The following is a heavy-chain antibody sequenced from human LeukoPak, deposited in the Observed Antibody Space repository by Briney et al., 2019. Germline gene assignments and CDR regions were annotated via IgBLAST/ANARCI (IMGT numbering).Heavy chain of an antibody. CDR1: GFTFSSYG. Sequence: GGSLRLSCAASGFTFSSYGMNWVRQAPGKGLEWVSYISTSGSTQYYADSVKGRFTISRDNAKNSLCLQMNSLRAEDTAVYYCARGGFCSTTTCHFSFDYWGQGILVTVSS. D-gene: IGHD2-2*01. J-gene: IGHJ4*02. CDR2: ISTSGSTQ. CDR3: ARGGFCSTTTCHFSFDY. V-gene: IGHV3-48*03.